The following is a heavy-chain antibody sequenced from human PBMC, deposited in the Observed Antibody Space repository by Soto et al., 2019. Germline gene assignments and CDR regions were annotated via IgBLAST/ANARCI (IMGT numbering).Heavy chain of an antibody. CDR3: ANSIRVLYYFDY. J-gene: IGHJ4*02. V-gene: IGHV3-23*01. CDR2: ISGSGGST. Sequence: PGGSLRLSCAASGFTFSSYAMSWVRQAPGKGLEWVSAISGSGGSTYYADSVKGRFTISRDNSKNTLYLQVNSLRAEDTAVYYCANSIRVLYYFDYWGQGTLVTVYS. CDR1: GFTFSSYA.